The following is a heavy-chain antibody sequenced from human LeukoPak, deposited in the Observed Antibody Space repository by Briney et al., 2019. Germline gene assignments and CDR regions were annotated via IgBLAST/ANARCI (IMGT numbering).Heavy chain of an antibody. CDR2: VYPGDSDT. V-gene: IGHV5-51*01. CDR1: GYRFTTYW. D-gene: IGHD5-24*01. CDR3: ARQSAGRDGYKDY. J-gene: IGHJ4*02. Sequence: GESLKISCKGSGYRFTTYWIAWVRQMPGEGLEWMGFVYPGDSDTRYSPSFQGQVTISADKSINTAYLQWSSLKASDTAMYYCARQSAGRDGYKDYWGQGTLVTVSS.